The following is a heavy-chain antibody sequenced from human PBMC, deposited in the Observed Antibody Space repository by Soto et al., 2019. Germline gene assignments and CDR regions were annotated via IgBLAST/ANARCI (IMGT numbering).Heavy chain of an antibody. V-gene: IGHV4-59*02. Sequence: QVQLQESGPGLVKPSETLSLTCTVSGASVSRYYVAWIRQSPGKGLEWIGFLYSSGSTNYNSPLKSRVTISVDTSKTQFSLRLSSVTAADTAVYYCARRVSAYYDFWGQGTRVTVSS. CDR3: ARRVSAYYDF. J-gene: IGHJ4*02. D-gene: IGHD2-8*01. CDR1: GASVSRYY. CDR2: LYSSGST.